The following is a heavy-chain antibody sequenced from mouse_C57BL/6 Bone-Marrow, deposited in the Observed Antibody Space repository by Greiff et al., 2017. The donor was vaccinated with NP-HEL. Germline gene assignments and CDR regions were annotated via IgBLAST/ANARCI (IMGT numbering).Heavy chain of an antibody. Sequence: LHQSGPGLVKPSQSLSLTCSVTGYSITSGYYWNWIRQFPGNKLEWMGYISYDGSNNYNPSLKNRISITRDTSKNQFFLKLNSVTTEDTATYYCARITGAYWGQGTLVTVSA. D-gene: IGHD4-1*01. J-gene: IGHJ3*01. CDR1: GYSITSGYY. CDR2: ISYDGSN. V-gene: IGHV3-6*01. CDR3: ARITGAY.